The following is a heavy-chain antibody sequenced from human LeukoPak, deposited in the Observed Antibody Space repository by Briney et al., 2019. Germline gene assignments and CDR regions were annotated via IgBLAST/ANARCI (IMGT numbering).Heavy chain of an antibody. Sequence: QTGGSLRLSCAASGFTFSSYAMSWVRQAPGKGLEWVSAISGSGGSTYYADSVKGRFTISRDNSKNTLYLQMSSLRAEDTAVYYCAKDRIWEVTPCAFEIWGQGTMVTVSS. CDR3: AKDRIWEVTPCAFEI. J-gene: IGHJ3*02. V-gene: IGHV3-23*01. D-gene: IGHD3-16*01. CDR1: GFTFSSYA. CDR2: ISGSGGST.